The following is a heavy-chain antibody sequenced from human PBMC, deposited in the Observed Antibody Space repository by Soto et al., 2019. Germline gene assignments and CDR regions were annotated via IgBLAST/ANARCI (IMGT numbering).Heavy chain of an antibody. J-gene: IGHJ4*02. CDR2: IFYSGST. CDR1: GGSISSSSYY. CDR3: ARDLGYALPDY. Sequence: PSETLSLTCTVSGGSISSSSYYWGWIRQPPGKGLEWIGSIFYSGSTYYNPSLKSRVTISVDTSKNQFSLKLSSVTAANTAVYYCARDLGYALPDYWGQGTLVT. V-gene: IGHV4-39*07. D-gene: IGHD2-15*01.